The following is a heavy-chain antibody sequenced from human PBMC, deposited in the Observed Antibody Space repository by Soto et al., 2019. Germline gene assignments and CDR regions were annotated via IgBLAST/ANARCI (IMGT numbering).Heavy chain of an antibody. J-gene: IGHJ4*02. CDR2: INHSGST. CDR1: GGSFSGYY. D-gene: IGHD2-15*01. V-gene: IGHV4-34*01. Sequence: SETLSLTCAVYGGSFSGYYWSWIRQPPGKGLEWIGEINHSGSTNYNPSLKSRVTISVDTSKNQFSLKLSSVTAADTAVYYCARGRNFCGGSCYRKYYLDYWGQGTLVTVSS. CDR3: ARGRNFCGGSCYRKYYLDY.